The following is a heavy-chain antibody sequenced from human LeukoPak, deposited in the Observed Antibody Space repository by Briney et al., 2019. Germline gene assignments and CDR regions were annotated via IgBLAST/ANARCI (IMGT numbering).Heavy chain of an antibody. Sequence: SETLSLTCTVSGGSISSYYWSWIRQPPGKGLEGIGYIYYSGSTKYNPSLKSGGTISVDTSKNQFSLKLSSVTAADTAVYYCARHSGGRDSSCEYWYFDLWGRGTLVTVSS. CDR1: GGSISSYY. CDR3: ARHSGGRDSSCEYWYFDL. J-gene: IGHJ2*01. V-gene: IGHV4-59*08. CDR2: IYYSGST. D-gene: IGHD3-22*01.